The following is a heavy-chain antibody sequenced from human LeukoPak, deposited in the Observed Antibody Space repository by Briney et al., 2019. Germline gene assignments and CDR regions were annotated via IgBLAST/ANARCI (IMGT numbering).Heavy chain of an antibody. Sequence: PSETLSLTCTVSGGSISSYYWSWIRQPPGKGLEWIGYISYIGITNYNPSLESRVTISVDTSKNQFSLKLSSVTAADTPVYYCARGVATVPVDSWGPGALVTVSS. CDR2: ISYIGIT. V-gene: IGHV4-59*01. D-gene: IGHD5-12*01. CDR1: GGSISSYY. CDR3: ARGVATVPVDS. J-gene: IGHJ4*02.